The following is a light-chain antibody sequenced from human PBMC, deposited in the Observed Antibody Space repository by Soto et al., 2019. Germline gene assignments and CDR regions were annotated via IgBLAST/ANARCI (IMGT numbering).Light chain of an antibody. CDR1: QSISSW. Sequence: DIQMTQSPSTLSASVGDRVTITCRASQSISSWLAWYQQKPGKAPKLLIYDASSLESGVPSRFSGSRSGTEFTLTISSLQPDDFATYYCHQYNSWTWTFSQGTKVEIK. CDR2: DAS. V-gene: IGKV1-5*01. J-gene: IGKJ1*01. CDR3: HQYNSWTWT.